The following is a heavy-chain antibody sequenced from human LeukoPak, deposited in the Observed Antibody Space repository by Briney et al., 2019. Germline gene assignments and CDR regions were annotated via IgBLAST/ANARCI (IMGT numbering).Heavy chain of an antibody. Sequence: GGSLRLSCAASGFTFDDYAMHWVRQAPGKGLEWVSGISWNSGSIGYADSVKGRSTISRDNAKNSLYLQMNSLRAEDTALYYCAKDSITGTTLYAFDIWGQGTMVTVSS. D-gene: IGHD1-7*01. J-gene: IGHJ3*02. CDR3: AKDSITGTTLYAFDI. CDR1: GFTFDDYA. CDR2: ISWNSGSI. V-gene: IGHV3-9*01.